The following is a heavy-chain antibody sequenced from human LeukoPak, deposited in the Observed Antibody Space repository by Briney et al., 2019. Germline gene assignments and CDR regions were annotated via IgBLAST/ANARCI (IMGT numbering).Heavy chain of an antibody. CDR3: ARNLRSYDSSGYYSY. J-gene: IGHJ4*02. D-gene: IGHD3-22*01. V-gene: IGHV1-2*02. Sequence: GASVKVSCKASGYTFTGSYMHWVRQAPGQGLEWMGWIHPNSGGTNFAQKFQGRVTMTSDTSISTAYMELSSLTSDDTAVYFCARNLRSYDSSGYYSYWGQGTLVTVSS. CDR1: GYTFTGSY. CDR2: IHPNSGGT.